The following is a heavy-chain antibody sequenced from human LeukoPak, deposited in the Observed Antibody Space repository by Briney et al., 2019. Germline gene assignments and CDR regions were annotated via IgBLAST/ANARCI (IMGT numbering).Heavy chain of an antibody. D-gene: IGHD6-6*01. Sequence: SETLSLTCAVYGGSFSGYYWSWIRQPPGKGLEWMGEINHSGSTNYNPSLKSRVTISVDTSKNQFSLKLSSVTAADTAVYYCARAPLRARRTPSLGWFDPWGQGTLVTVSS. CDR1: GGSFSGYY. J-gene: IGHJ5*02. V-gene: IGHV4-34*01. CDR2: INHSGST. CDR3: ARAPLRARRTPSLGWFDP.